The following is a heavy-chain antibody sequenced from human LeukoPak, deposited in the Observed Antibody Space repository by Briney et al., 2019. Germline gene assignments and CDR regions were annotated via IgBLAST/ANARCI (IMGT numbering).Heavy chain of an antibody. V-gene: IGHV1-69*13. CDR3: ARGPITTRSHFDY. J-gene: IGHJ4*02. CDR1: GGTFSSYA. D-gene: IGHD3-22*01. Sequence: SVKISCKASGGTFSSYAISWVRQAPGQGLEWMGGIIPIFATANYAQKFQGRVTITADESTSTAYMELSSLRSEDTAVYYCARGPITTRSHFDYWGQGTLVTVSS. CDR2: IIPIFATA.